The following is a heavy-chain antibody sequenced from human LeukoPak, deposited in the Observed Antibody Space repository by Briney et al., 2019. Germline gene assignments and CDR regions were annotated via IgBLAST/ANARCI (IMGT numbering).Heavy chain of an antibody. CDR2: IYYSGST. V-gene: IGHV4-39*01. D-gene: IGHD3-10*01. J-gene: IGHJ4*02. CDR1: GGSISSSSYY. Sequence: PSEALSLTCTVSGGSISSSSYYWGWIRQPPGKGLEWIGSIYYSGSTYYNPSLKSRVTISVDTSKNQFSLKLSSVTAADTAVYYCARRAMVRGVIESYSDYWGQGTLVTVSS. CDR3: ARRAMVRGVIESYSDY.